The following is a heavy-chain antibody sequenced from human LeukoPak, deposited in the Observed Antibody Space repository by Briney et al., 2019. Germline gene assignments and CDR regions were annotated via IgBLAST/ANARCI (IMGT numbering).Heavy chain of an antibody. CDR1: GYTFTSYD. D-gene: IGHD6-19*01. CDR3: ARGAPGWGYSSGWYVRNAFDI. V-gene: IGHV1-8*01. J-gene: IGHJ3*02. Sequence: ASVKVSCKASGYTFTSYDINWVRQATGQGLEWMGWMNPNSGNTGYAQKFQGRVTITADKSTSTAYMELSSLRSEDTVVYYCARGAPGWGYSSGWYVRNAFDIWGQGTMVTVSS. CDR2: MNPNSGNT.